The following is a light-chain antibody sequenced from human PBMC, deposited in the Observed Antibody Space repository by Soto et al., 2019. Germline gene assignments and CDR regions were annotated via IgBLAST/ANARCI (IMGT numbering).Light chain of an antibody. Sequence: ETVITQAPATLSVSPGERATLSCRAIQSISSNLAWFQQKPGQAPRLLIYGASSRATGIPDRFSGSGSGTDFTLTIRRLEHEEFAVYYCQQYGSSQWTLGQGTKVDIK. CDR2: GAS. V-gene: IGKV3-20*01. J-gene: IGKJ1*01. CDR3: QQYGSSQWT. CDR1: QSISSN.